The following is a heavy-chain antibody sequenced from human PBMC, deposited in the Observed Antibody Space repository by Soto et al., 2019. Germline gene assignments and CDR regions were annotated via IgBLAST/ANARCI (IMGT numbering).Heavy chain of an antibody. D-gene: IGHD1-26*01. CDR2: INTNGDT. V-gene: IGHV3-66*01. J-gene: IGHJ6*02. CDR3: ARDFVVGGPTINYYYGMDV. Sequence: GGSLRLSCAASGFNYMTWVRQAPGKGLEWVSLINTNGDTYYADSVKGRFTMSRDNSKNTLYLQMNSLGAEDTAVYYCARDFVVGGPTINYYYGMDVWGQGTTVTVSS. CDR1: GFNY.